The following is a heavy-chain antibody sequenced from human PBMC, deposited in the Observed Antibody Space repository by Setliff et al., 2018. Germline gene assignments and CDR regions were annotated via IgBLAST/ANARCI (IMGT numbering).Heavy chain of an antibody. V-gene: IGHV1-18*04. D-gene: IGHD4-4*01. CDR3: ARGNSNYYLFDY. CDR1: GYTFTGYY. J-gene: IGHJ4*02. Sequence: ASVKVSCKASGYTFTGYYIHWVRQAPGQGLEWMGWISAYNGNTNYAQKLQGRVTMTTDTSTSTAYMELRSLRSDDTAVYYCARGNSNYYLFDYWGQGTLVTVSS. CDR2: ISAYNGNT.